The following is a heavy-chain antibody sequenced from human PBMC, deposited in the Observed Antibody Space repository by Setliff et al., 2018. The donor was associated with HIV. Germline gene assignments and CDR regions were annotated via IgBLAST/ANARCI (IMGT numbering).Heavy chain of an antibody. CDR3: VKPGSGWHGVDY. CDR1: GFTSSNYV. V-gene: IGHV3-30*02. D-gene: IGHD6-19*01. J-gene: IGHJ4*02. Sequence: GGSLRLSCVASGFTSSNYVLHWVRQAPGKGLEWVALIWYDGSKKYYADSVKGRFTISRDNSKNTLYLQMNSLRVEDAAMYYCVKPGSGWHGVDYWGQGTLVTVSS. CDR2: IWYDGSKK.